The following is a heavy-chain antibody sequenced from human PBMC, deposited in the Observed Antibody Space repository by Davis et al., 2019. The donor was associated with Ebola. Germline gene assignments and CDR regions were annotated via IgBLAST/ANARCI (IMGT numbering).Heavy chain of an antibody. V-gene: IGHV1-8*01. CDR1: GYTFTGYD. D-gene: IGHD2-21*01. J-gene: IGHJ4*02. Sequence: ASVKVSCKASGYTFTGYDINWVRQATGQGLEWMGWINPNSGNTGYAQKFQGRVTMTRENSMSTAYMELSSLRSEEPAVYFCARGGVAYSDLDYWGQGTLVAVSS. CDR3: ARGGVAYSDLDY. CDR2: INPNSGNT.